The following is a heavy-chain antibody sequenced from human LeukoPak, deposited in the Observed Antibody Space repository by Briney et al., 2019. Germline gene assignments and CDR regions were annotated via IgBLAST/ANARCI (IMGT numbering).Heavy chain of an antibody. Sequence: GSSVKVSCKASGGTFSSYAINWVRQAPGQALEWMGGIIPISIFDTANYAQKFQGRVTITADKSTSTTYMDLSSLRSEDTAVYYCARGRDPYYFDYWGQGTLVTVSS. CDR2: IIPISIFDTA. V-gene: IGHV1-69*06. CDR1: GGTFSSYA. CDR3: ARGRDPYYFDY. D-gene: IGHD3-10*01. J-gene: IGHJ4*02.